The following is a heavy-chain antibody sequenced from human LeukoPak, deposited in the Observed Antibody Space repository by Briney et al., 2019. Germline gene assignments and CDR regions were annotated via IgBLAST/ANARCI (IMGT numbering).Heavy chain of an antibody. V-gene: IGHV1-2*02. Sequence: GASVKVSCKASGYTFTGYYMHWVRQAPGQGLEWMGWINPNSGGTNYAQKFQGRVTMTRDTSISTAYMELGRLRSDDTAVYYCARDRGRDGYIFDYWGQGTLVTVSS. CDR2: INPNSGGT. CDR1: GYTFTGYY. CDR3: ARDRGRDGYIFDY. D-gene: IGHD5-24*01. J-gene: IGHJ4*02.